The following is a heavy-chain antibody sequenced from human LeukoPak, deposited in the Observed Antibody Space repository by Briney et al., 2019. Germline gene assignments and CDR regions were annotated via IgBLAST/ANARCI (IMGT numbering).Heavy chain of an antibody. V-gene: IGHV3-23*01. J-gene: IGHJ1*01. Sequence: GGSLRLSCTASGFTFSNYAMIWDRQAPGKGLEWLAAISGSGGTTYYADSVKGRFTIFRDNSKNTVYLRTNRLRVDDTAVYYCAKGGGYDPEYFQQWGQGTLITVSS. CDR1: GFTFSNYA. CDR3: AKGGGYDPEYFQQ. CDR2: ISGSGGTT. D-gene: IGHD5-12*01.